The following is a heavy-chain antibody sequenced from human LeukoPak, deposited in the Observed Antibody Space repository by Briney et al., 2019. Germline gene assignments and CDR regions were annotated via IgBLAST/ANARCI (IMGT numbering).Heavy chain of an antibody. CDR2: IYYSGST. CDR3: ARGTLGRDGYSLDY. J-gene: IGHJ4*02. D-gene: IGHD5-24*01. Sequence: SETLSLTCTVSGGPISSYYWSWIRQPPGRGLEWIGYIYYSGSTNYNPSLKSRVTISVDTSKNQFSLRLSSVTAADTAVYYCARGTLGRDGYSLDYWGQGTLVTVSS. CDR1: GGPISSYY. V-gene: IGHV4-59*01.